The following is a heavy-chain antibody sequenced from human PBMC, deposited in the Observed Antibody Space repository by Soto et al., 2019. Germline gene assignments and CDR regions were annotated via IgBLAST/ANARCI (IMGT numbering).Heavy chain of an antibody. D-gene: IGHD6-13*01. Sequence: QVQLVQSGAEVKKPGSSVKVSCKASGGTFSSYAISWVRQAPGQGLEWMGGIIPIFGTANYAQKFQGRVTITADESTSTAYMELSSLRSEDTAVYYCARVSGYSSSWYAYYYYYGMDVWGQGTMVTVSS. CDR1: GGTFSSYA. V-gene: IGHV1-69*01. CDR3: ARVSGYSSSWYAYYYYYGMDV. J-gene: IGHJ6*02. CDR2: IIPIFGTA.